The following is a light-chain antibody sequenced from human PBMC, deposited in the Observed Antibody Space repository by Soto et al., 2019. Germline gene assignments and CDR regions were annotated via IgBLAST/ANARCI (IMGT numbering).Light chain of an antibody. J-gene: IGLJ2*01. V-gene: IGLV2-14*01. CDR2: DVS. CDR3: SSYTPSSTLV. Sequence: QSALTQPASVSGSPGQSITISCIGTSSDVGGYNYVSWYQQHPGKAPKLMIYDVSNRPSGVSNRFSGSKSGNTASLTISGPRAEDGADYYCSSYTPSSTLVFGGGTKLTAL. CDR1: SSDVGGYNY.